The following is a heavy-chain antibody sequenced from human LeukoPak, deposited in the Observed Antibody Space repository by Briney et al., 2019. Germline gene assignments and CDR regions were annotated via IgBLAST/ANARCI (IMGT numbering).Heavy chain of an antibody. Sequence: GGSLRLSCAASGFTFNRDWTAWVRQAPGKGLEWVANIKEDGSEKNYVDSVKGRFTISRDNAENSVYLQMNSLRAEDTAVYYCARSHLIAAAGWFDPWGQGTLVTVSS. CDR3: ARSHLIAAAGWFDP. J-gene: IGHJ5*02. D-gene: IGHD6-13*01. CDR1: GFTFNRDW. CDR2: IKEDGSEK. V-gene: IGHV3-7*01.